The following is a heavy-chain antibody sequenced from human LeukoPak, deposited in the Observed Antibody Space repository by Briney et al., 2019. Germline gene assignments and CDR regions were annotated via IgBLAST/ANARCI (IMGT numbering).Heavy chain of an antibody. CDR3: AKGQYASGWNSGNY. Sequence: GGSLRLSCAASGFTFSSYGMHWVRQAPGKGLEWVSSISGGHGGTYYADSVKGRFTISRDDSKNTLYLQVNSLRAEDTAVYYCAKGQYASGWNSGNYWGQGTLVTVSS. CDR1: GFTFSSYG. J-gene: IGHJ4*02. CDR2: ISGGHGGT. D-gene: IGHD1/OR15-1a*01. V-gene: IGHV3-23*01.